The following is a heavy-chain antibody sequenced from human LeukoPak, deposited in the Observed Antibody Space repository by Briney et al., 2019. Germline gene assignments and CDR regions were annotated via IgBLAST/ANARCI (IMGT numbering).Heavy chain of an antibody. V-gene: IGHV4-4*07. CDR2: IYTSGST. D-gene: IGHD5-18*01. CDR1: GGSISSYY. J-gene: IGHJ4*02. CDR3: ARGVGLGRGGYSYGYWFDY. Sequence: PSETLSLTCTVSGGSISSYYWSWIRQPAGKGLEWIGRIYTSGSTNYNPSLKSRVTMSVDTSKNQFSLKLSSVTAADTAVYHCARGVGLGRGGYSYGYWFDYWGQGTLVAVSS.